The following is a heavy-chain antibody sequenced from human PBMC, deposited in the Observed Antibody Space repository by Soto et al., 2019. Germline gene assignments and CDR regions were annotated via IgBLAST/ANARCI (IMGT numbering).Heavy chain of an antibody. Sequence: LSLTCIVSGGSVSSSNRWSWVRQPPGKGLEWIGEIYHSGSTTYNPSLKSRATISVDKSENQFSLRLKSVTAADTAVYYCASVGSDYDNSGYYLPWGPGTLVTVSS. V-gene: IGHV4-4*02. D-gene: IGHD3-22*01. J-gene: IGHJ5*02. CDR3: ASVGSDYDNSGYYLP. CDR1: GGSVSSSNR. CDR2: IYHSGST.